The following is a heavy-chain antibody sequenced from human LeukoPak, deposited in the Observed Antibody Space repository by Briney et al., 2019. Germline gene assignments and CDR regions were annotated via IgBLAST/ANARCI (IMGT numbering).Heavy chain of an antibody. CDR3: ASTTSNYYYYGMDV. CDR1: GGSISTYY. D-gene: IGHD4-11*01. CDR2: IYHSGST. Sequence: PSETLSLTCTVSGGSISTYYWNWIRQPPGKGLEWIGYIYHSGSTNYNPSLQSRVTISVDTSKNQFSLNLNSVTAADTAVYYCASTTSNYYYYGMDVWGQGTTVTVSS. V-gene: IGHV4-59*01. J-gene: IGHJ6*02.